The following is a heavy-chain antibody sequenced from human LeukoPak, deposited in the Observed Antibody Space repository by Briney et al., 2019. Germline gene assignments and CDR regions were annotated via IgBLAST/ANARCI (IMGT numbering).Heavy chain of an antibody. D-gene: IGHD2-2*01. CDR2: ISGSGGST. CDR3: AKGSYQLLRNNWFDP. V-gene: IGHV3-23*01. Sequence: GGSLRLSCAASGFTFSTYAMSWVRQAPGKGLEWVSAISGSGGSTYYADSVKGRFTISRDNSKNTLYLQMNSLRAEDTAVYYCAKGSYQLLRNNWFDPWGQGTLVTVSS. J-gene: IGHJ5*02. CDR1: GFTFSTYA.